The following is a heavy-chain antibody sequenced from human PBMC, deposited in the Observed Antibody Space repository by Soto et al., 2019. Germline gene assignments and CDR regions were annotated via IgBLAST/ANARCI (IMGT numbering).Heavy chain of an antibody. CDR2: IIPIFGTA. CDR3: AGYLGRITGPTVLAY. V-gene: IGHV1-69*14. CDR1: GGTFSSYA. Sequence: QVQLVQSGAEVKKPGSSVKVSCKASGGTFSSYAISWVRQAPGQGLEWMGGIIPIFGTANYEQKFQGRVTITGEKPPTKAYRGLGTLRCEAGPVYACAGYLGRITGPTVLAYWGRATLATVPS. D-gene: IGHD1-7*01. J-gene: IGHJ4*02.